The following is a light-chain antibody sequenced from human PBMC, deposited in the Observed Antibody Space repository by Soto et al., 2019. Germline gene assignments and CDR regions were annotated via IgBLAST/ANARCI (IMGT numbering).Light chain of an antibody. CDR3: QQYYSLPFT. J-gene: IGKJ3*01. CDR2: WAS. V-gene: IGKV4-1*01. Sequence: DIVMTQSPDALAVSLGERATINCKSSQGVVHSSNNKDFLAWFQQKPGQPPKLLIYWASTRESGVPDRFSGSGSGTDFTLTISSLQAEDAAIYYCQQYYSLPFTFGPGTKVDLK. CDR1: QGVVHSSNNKDF.